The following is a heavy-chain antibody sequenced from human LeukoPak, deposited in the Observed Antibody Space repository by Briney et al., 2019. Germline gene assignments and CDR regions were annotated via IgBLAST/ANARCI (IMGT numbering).Heavy chain of an antibody. CDR2: ISSSGSTI. CDR3: ARGPHYYDSSGYFQNFDY. D-gene: IGHD3-22*01. V-gene: IGHV3-11*04. J-gene: IGHJ4*02. Sequence: GGSLRLSCAASGFTFSDYYMSWIRQAPGKGLEWVSYISSSGSTIYYADSVKGRFTISRDNAKNSLYLQMNSLRAEDTAVYYCARGPHYYDSSGYFQNFDYWGQGTLVTVSS. CDR1: GFTFSDYY.